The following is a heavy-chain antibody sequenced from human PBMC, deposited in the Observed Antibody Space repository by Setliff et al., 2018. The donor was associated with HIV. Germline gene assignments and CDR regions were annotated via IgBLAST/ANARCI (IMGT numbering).Heavy chain of an antibody. CDR2: ISRSGSI. CDR3: AKDSPWKGFTYTHGYLEH. V-gene: IGHV3-48*02. Sequence: GGSLRLSCAASGFTFRNYWMSWVRQAPGKGLEWISYISRSGSIGYADSVNGRFTVSRDNAKNHLYLEMNSLTEEDTAVYFCAKDSPWKGFTYTHGYLEHWGQGTLVTVSS. D-gene: IGHD1-1*01. CDR1: GFTFRNYW. J-gene: IGHJ1*01.